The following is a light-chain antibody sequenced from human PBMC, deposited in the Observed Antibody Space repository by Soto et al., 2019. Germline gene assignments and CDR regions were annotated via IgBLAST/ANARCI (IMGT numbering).Light chain of an antibody. V-gene: IGLV1-44*01. Sequence: QSVLTQPPSASGTPGQRVTISCSGSSSNIGSNSVNWYQQVPGTAPKILIYSNSQRPSGVPDRFSGSMSGTSASLAIRGLQSEDEADYYCGVWDDSVNVRYLFGTGTKVTVL. CDR2: SNS. CDR3: GVWDDSVNVRYL. J-gene: IGLJ1*01. CDR1: SSNIGSNS.